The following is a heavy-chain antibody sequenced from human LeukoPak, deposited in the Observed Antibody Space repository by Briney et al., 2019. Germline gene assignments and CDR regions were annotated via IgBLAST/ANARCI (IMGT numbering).Heavy chain of an antibody. V-gene: IGHV1-69*13. CDR1: GGTFISYA. CDR2: IIPIFGTA. D-gene: IGHD3-10*01. Sequence: GASVKVSCKASGGTFISYAISWVRQAPGQGLEWMGGIIPIFGTANYAQKFQGRVTITADESTSTAYMELSSLRSEDTAVYYCVTNPHGSGRFESTDWGQGTLVTVSS. J-gene: IGHJ4*02. CDR3: VTNPHGSGRFESTD.